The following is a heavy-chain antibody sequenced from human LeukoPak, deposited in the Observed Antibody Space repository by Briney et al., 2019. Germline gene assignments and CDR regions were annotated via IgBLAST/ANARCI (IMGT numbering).Heavy chain of an antibody. CDR2: ISYDGSNK. CDR3: ARGNDFWGGYNQPHFDY. CDR1: GFTFSSYA. V-gene: IGHV3-30*04. J-gene: IGHJ4*02. Sequence: GGSLRLSCAASGFTFSSYAMHWVRQAPGKGLEWVAVISYDGSNKYYADSVKGRFTISRDNSKNTLYLQMNSLRAEDTAVYYCARGNDFWGGYNQPHFDYWGQGTLVTVSS. D-gene: IGHD3-3*01.